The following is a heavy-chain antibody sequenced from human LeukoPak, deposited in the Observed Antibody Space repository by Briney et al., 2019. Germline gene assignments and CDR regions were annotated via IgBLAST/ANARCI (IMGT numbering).Heavy chain of an antibody. Sequence: SETLSLICAVYGGSFSGYYWSWIRQPPGKGLEWIGEINHSGSTNYNPSLKSRVTISVDTSKNRFSLKLSSVTAADTAVYYCARVTVTHYFDYWGQGTLVTVSS. D-gene: IGHD4-17*01. CDR3: ARVTVTHYFDY. V-gene: IGHV4-34*01. CDR2: INHSGST. CDR1: GGSFSGYY. J-gene: IGHJ4*02.